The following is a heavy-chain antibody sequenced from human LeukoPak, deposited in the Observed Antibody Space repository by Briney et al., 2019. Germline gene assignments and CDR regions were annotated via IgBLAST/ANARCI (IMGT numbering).Heavy chain of an antibody. CDR3: ARVSGITMIVVVVEGPFDI. CDR2: IYGRGST. V-gene: IGHV4-61*02. Sequence: PSETLSLTCTVSGGSISSATNYWSWIRQPAGRGLEWIGRIYGRGSTNYNHSLRSRVTISVDTSKNQFSLKMSSVTAAHTAVYYCARVSGITMIVVVVEGPFDIWGQGTMVTVSS. J-gene: IGHJ3*02. D-gene: IGHD3-22*01. CDR1: GGSISSATNY.